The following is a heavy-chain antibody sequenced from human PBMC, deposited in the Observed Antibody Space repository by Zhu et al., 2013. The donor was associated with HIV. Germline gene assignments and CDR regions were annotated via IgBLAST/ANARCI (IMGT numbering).Heavy chain of an antibody. CDR3: ARVGNLGYCSGGSCRYNWFDP. J-gene: IGHJ5*02. V-gene: IGHV1-2*02. Sequence: QVQLVQSGAEVKKPGASVKVSCKASGYTFSGYYIHWVRQAPGQGLEWMGWINPNTGGTDYAQKFQGRVTITADESTSTAYMELSSLRSEDTAVYYCARVGNLGYCSGGSCRYNWFDPWGQGTLVTVSS. CDR1: GYTFSGYY. CDR2: INPNTGGT. D-gene: IGHD2-15*01.